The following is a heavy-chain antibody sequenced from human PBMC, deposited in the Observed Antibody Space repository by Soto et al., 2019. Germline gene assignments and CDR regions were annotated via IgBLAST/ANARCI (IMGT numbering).Heavy chain of an antibody. CDR2: IDPSDSYT. Sequence: SLKISYKGSEYSFTSHWISWVRQMPGKGLEWMGRIDPSDSYTNYSPSFQGHVTISADKSISTAYLQWSSLKASDTAMYYCARLLLSRVDFDPWGQGTLVTVSS. CDR1: EYSFTSHW. D-gene: IGHD3-16*02. CDR3: ARLLLSRVDFDP. V-gene: IGHV5-10-1*01. J-gene: IGHJ5*02.